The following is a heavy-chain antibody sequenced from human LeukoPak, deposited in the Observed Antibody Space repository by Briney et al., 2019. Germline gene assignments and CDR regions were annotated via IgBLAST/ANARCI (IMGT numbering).Heavy chain of an antibody. V-gene: IGHV3-7*03. CDR3: ARDPYNYASDFDY. Sequence: GGSLRLSCAASGFTFSAYWMSWVRQAPGKGLGWLADISQDGSEKYYVDSAKGRFTISRDNAKNSLYLQMNSLRPVDTAVYFCARDPYNYASDFDYWGQGTLVTVSS. D-gene: IGHD5-18*01. J-gene: IGHJ4*02. CDR1: GFTFSAYW. CDR2: ISQDGSEK.